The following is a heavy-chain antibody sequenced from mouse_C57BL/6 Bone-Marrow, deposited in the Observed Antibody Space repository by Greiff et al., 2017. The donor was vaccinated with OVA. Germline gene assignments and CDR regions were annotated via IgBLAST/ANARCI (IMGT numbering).Heavy chain of an antibody. D-gene: IGHD1-1*01. CDR1: GFTFSSYG. J-gene: IGHJ1*03. V-gene: IGHV5-6*01. Sequence: EVMLVESEGDLVKPGGSLKLSCAAPGFTFSSYGMSWFRQTPDKRLEWVATISSGGSYTYYPDSVKGRFTISRDNAKNTLYLQMSSLKSEDTAMYYCARHHYYGSSHWYFDVWGTGTTVTVSS. CDR3: ARHHYYGSSHWYFDV. CDR2: ISSGGSYT.